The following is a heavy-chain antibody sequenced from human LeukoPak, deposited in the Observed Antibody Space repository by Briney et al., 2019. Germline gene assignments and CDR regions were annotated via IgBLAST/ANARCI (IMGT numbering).Heavy chain of an antibody. J-gene: IGHJ3*02. CDR2: ISGSGGST. Sequence: GGSLRLSCAASGFTFSSYAMSWVRQAPGKGLEWVSAISGSGGSTYYADSVKGRFTISRDNSRNTLYLQMNSLRAEDTAAYYCAKDANLIYYDSSGFDAFDIWGQGTMVTVSS. CDR1: GFTFSSYA. V-gene: IGHV3-23*01. D-gene: IGHD3-22*01. CDR3: AKDANLIYYDSSGFDAFDI.